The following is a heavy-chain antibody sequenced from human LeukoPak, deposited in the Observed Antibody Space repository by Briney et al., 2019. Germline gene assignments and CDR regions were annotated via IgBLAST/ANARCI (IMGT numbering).Heavy chain of an antibody. CDR2: IYYSGST. D-gene: IGHD6-19*01. J-gene: IGHJ6*03. Sequence: PSETLSLTCTVSGGSISSYYWSWIRQPPGKGLEWIGYIYYSGSTNYNPSLKSRVTISVDTSKNQFSLKLSSVTAADTAVYYCARTGTAVAGPPTLPYYYYYMDVWGKGTTVTVSS. CDR1: GGSISSYY. V-gene: IGHV4-59*01. CDR3: ARTGTAVAGPPTLPYYYYYMDV.